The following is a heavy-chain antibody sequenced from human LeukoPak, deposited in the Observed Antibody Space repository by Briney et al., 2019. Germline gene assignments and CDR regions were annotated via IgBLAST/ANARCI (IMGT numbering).Heavy chain of an antibody. CDR3: TRTNPNKGYIDY. V-gene: IGHV1-18*01. CDR2: ISPYNGDT. J-gene: IGHJ4*02. D-gene: IGHD1-14*01. Sequence: ASVTVSCTTSGYSFTYMHWVRQAPGQGLEWMGWISPYNGDTNYAQKLQGRVTMTTDTSTSTVYMELRSLRSDDTAVYYCTRTNPNKGYIDYWGQGTLVTVSS. CDR1: GYSFTY.